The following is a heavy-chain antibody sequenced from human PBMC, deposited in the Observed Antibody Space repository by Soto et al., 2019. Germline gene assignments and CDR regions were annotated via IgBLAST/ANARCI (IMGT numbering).Heavy chain of an antibody. Sequence: QVQLVESGGGVVQPGRSLRLSCAASGFTFSSYGMHWVRQAPGKGLEWVAVISYDGSNKYYGDSVNGRFTISRDNSKNTLYLQMNGLIAEDTAVYYCAKAEEDRIVGATTGYYWGHGTLFTVSS. D-gene: IGHD1-26*01. J-gene: IGHJ4*01. CDR3: AKAEEDRIVGATTGYY. V-gene: IGHV3-30*18. CDR2: ISYDGSNK. CDR1: GFTFSSYG.